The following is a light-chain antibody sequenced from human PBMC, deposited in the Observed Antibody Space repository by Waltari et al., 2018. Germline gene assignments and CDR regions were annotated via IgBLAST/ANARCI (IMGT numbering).Light chain of an antibody. CDR3: MQHSFWPLT. Sequence: EIVMTQSPATLSVSPGERATLSCRASQSVSSNLAWYQQKPGQAPRLLIYGASTRATGIPARFSGSGSGTDFTLKISRVEAEDVGVYYCMQHSFWPLTFGGGTKVEIK. J-gene: IGKJ4*01. V-gene: IGKV3-15*01. CDR1: QSVSSN. CDR2: GAS.